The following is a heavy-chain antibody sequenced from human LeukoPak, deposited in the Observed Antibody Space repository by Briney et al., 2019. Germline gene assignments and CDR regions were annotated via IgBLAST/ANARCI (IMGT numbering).Heavy chain of an antibody. J-gene: IGHJ3*02. CDR1: GFTFSNAW. Sequence: PGGSLRLSCAASGFTFSNAWMSWARQAPGKGLEWVAVISYDGSNKYYADSVRGRFTISRDNSKNTLYLQMNSLRVEDTAVYYCAKDLESGYYTSGAFDIWGQGTMVTVSS. CDR2: ISYDGSNK. CDR3: AKDLESGYYTSGAFDI. V-gene: IGHV3-30*18. D-gene: IGHD3-3*01.